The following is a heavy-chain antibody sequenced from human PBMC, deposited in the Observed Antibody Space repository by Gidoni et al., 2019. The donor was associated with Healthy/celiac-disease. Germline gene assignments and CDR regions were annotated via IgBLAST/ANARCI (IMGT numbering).Heavy chain of an antibody. Sequence: QVQLQQWGAGLLKPSETLSLTCAVHGGSFSGSYWSWIRQPPGKGLEWIGEINHSGSTNYNPSLKSRVTISVDTSKNQFSLKLSSVTAADTAVYYCASVWNYYYYGMDVWGQGTTVTVSS. J-gene: IGHJ6*02. CDR2: INHSGST. CDR3: ASVWNYYYYGMDV. CDR1: GGSFSGSY. V-gene: IGHV4-34*01. D-gene: IGHD3-16*01.